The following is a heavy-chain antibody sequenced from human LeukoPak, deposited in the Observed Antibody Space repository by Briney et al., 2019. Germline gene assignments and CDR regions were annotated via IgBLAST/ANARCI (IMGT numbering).Heavy chain of an antibody. CDR1: GFTFSSYG. J-gene: IGHJ3*02. CDR3: AKDHGGNSVGAFDI. CDR2: IWYDGSNK. Sequence: PGRSLRLSCAASGFTFSSYGMHWVRQAPGKGLEWVAVIWYDGSNKYYADSVKGRFTISRDNSKNTLYLQMNSLRAEDTAVYYCAKDHGGNSVGAFDIWGQGTMVTVSS. D-gene: IGHD4-23*01. V-gene: IGHV3-33*06.